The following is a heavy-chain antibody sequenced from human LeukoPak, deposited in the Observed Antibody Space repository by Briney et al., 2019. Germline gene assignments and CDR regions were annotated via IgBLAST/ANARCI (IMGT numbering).Heavy chain of an antibody. J-gene: IGHJ4*02. V-gene: IGHV3-21*01. CDR1: GFTISSYS. Sequence: GGSLRLSCAASGFTISSYSMNWVRQAPGKGLEWVSSISSSSTYIYYADSVKGRFTISRDNAKNSLYLQMNSLRAEDTAVYYCARDPLGYCSSTSCSFDYWGQGTLVTVSS. CDR3: ARDPLGYCSSTSCSFDY. D-gene: IGHD2-2*01. CDR2: ISSSSTYI.